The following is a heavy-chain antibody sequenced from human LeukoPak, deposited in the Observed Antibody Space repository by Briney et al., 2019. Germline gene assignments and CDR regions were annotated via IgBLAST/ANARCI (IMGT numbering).Heavy chain of an antibody. J-gene: IGHJ5*02. V-gene: IGHV1-2*02. CDR2: INPNSGGT. D-gene: IGHD6-13*01. CDR3: ARPVSGSWYNWFDP. CDR1: GYTFTGYY. Sequence: ASGKVSCKASGYTFTGYYMHWVRQAPGQGLDWMGWINPNSGGTNYAQKFQGRVTMTRDTSISTAYMELSRLRSDDTAVYYCARPVSGSWYNWFDPWGQGTLVTVSS.